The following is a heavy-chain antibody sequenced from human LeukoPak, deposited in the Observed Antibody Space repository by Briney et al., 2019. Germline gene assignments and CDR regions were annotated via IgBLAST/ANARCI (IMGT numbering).Heavy chain of an antibody. CDR3: ARSTKDPPLQRAYYCYGMDV. J-gene: IGHJ6*02. Sequence: ASVKVSCKASTYTFTDYYMHWVRQAPGQGLEWMGWINPNSGGTNYAQKFQGRVTMTRDTSISTAYMELSRLRSDDTAVYYCARSTKDPPLQRAYYCYGMDVWGQGTTVTVSS. CDR1: TYTFTDYY. D-gene: IGHD2-2*01. CDR2: INPNSGGT. V-gene: IGHV1-2*02.